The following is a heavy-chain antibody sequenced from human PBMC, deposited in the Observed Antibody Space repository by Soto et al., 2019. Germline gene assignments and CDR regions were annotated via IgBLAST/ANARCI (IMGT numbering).Heavy chain of an antibody. CDR3: TRVGQWLDYYYYGMDV. CDR2: IRSKAYGGTT. J-gene: IGHJ6*02. V-gene: IGHV3-49*03. D-gene: IGHD6-19*01. CDR1: GFTFGDYA. Sequence: GGSLRLSCTASGFTFGDYAMSWFRQAPGKGLEWVGFIRSKAYGGTTEYAASVKGRFTISRDDSKSIAYLQMNSLKTEDTAVYYCTRVGQWLDYYYYGMDVWGQGTTVTVSS.